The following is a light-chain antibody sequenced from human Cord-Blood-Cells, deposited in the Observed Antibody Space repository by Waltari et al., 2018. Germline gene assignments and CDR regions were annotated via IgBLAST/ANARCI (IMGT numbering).Light chain of an antibody. CDR1: QSVSSSY. Sequence: EIVLTQSPGTLSLSPGERATLSCRASQSVSSSYLAWYQQKPGQAPRLLIYGASRRAAGIPDRFSGSGSGTDFTLTISRLGPEDFAVYYCQQYGSSRTFGQGTKVEIK. J-gene: IGKJ1*01. CDR2: GAS. V-gene: IGKV3-20*01. CDR3: QQYGSSRT.